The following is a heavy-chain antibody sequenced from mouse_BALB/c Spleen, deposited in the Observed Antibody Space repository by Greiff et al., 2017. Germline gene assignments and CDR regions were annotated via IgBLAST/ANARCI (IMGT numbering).Heavy chain of an antibody. CDR1: GFTFSSFG. V-gene: IGHV5-17*02. CDR2: ISSGSSTI. J-gene: IGHJ2*01. CDR3: ARKGNFLDY. Sequence: EVQGVESGGGLVQPGGSRKLSCAASGFTFSSFGMHWVRQAPEKGLEWVAYISSGSSTIYYADTVKGRFTISRDNPKNTLFLQMTSLRSEDTAMFYCARKGNFLDYWGQGTTRTVSS.